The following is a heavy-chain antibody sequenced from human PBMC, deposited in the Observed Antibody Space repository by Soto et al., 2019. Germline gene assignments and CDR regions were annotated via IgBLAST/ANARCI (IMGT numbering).Heavy chain of an antibody. V-gene: IGHV3-30*18. CDR1: GVSFSIYG. CDR3: AKGNAIFGVALLMDV. Sequence: GWSLELACAASGVSFSIYGVPWVRQAPGKEPEWVAVISYDGSNKYYGGSVKGRFTVSRDNSKNTLYLQMNSLRVEDTAVYYCAKGNAIFGVALLMDVWGQGTTVTVSS. D-gene: IGHD3-3*01. J-gene: IGHJ6*02. CDR2: ISYDGSNK.